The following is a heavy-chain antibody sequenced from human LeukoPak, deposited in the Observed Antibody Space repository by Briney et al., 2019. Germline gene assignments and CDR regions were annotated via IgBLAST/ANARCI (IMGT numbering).Heavy chain of an antibody. V-gene: IGHV3-74*01. CDR3: ARVPSLEGGRDY. D-gene: IGHD1-1*01. CDR1: GFTFSSYW. CDR2: INSDGSST. Sequence: GGSLRLSCAASGFTFSSYWMHWVRQAPGKGLVWVSRINSDGSSTSYADSVKGRFTIFRDNAKNTLYLQMNSLRAEDTAVYYCARVPSLEGGRDYWGQGTLVTVSS. J-gene: IGHJ4*02.